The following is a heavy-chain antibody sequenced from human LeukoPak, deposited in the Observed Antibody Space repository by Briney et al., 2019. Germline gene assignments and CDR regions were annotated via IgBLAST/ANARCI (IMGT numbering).Heavy chain of an antibody. D-gene: IGHD3-9*01. J-gene: IGHJ4*02. CDR2: ISGSGSIT. CDR3: ARSTSSEYDIYHFDY. CDR1: GFTFSSY. Sequence: PGGSLRLSCAASGFTFSSYMNWVRQAPGKGLEWVSTISGSGSITYYADSVKGRFTISRDNSKNTLYLQMNSLRAEDTAVYYCARSTSSEYDIYHFDYWGQGTLVTVSS. V-gene: IGHV3-23*01.